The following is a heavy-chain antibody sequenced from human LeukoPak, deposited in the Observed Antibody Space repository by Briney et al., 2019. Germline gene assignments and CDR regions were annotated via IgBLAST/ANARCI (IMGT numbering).Heavy chain of an antibody. V-gene: IGHV3-30*02. D-gene: IGHD6-13*01. CDR2: MQYDGSVE. J-gene: IGHJ4*02. Sequence: PGGSLRLSCVASGFSFSNYGTHWVRQAPGKGLEWVTFMQYDGSVEFYADSVKGRFTISRDNSKNTLYLQMNSLRAEDTAVYYCAKEFYSSSWYGGAYWGQGTLVTVSS. CDR1: GFSFSNYG. CDR3: AKEFYSSSWYGGAY.